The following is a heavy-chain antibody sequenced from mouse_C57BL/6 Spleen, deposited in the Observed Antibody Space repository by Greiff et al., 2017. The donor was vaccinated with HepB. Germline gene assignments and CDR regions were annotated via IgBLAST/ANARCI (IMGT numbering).Heavy chain of an antibody. CDR2: IDPSDSYT. V-gene: IGHV1-59*01. Sequence: VKLQQPGAELVRPGTSVKLSCKASGYTFTSYWMHWVKQRPGQGLEWIGVIDPSDSYTNYNQKFKGKATLTVDTSSSTAYMQLSSLTSEDSAVYYCASPFTTVAFDYWGQGTTLTVSS. J-gene: IGHJ2*01. D-gene: IGHD1-1*01. CDR3: ASPFTTVAFDY. CDR1: GYTFTSYW.